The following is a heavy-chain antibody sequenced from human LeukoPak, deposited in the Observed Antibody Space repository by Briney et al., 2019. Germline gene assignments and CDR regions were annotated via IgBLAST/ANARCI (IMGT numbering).Heavy chain of an antibody. J-gene: IGHJ4*02. V-gene: IGHV4-59*13. CDR2: IYYSWST. D-gene: IGHD3-10*01. CDR3: EGSIGVRGPPYYY. Sequence: SETLSLTCSVSGGSISSYYWSWIRQPPGKGLEGIGYIYYSWSTNYNPSLKSRVTISVDTSKNQLSPKLSSVTAADRGVYYCEGSIGVRGPPYYYWGQATLVTVCS. CDR1: GGSISSYY.